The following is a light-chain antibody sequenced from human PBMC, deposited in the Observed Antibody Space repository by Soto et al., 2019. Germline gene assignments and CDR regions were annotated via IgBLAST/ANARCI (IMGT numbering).Light chain of an antibody. CDR1: SSNIGAGYD. Sequence: QSVLTQPPSVSGAPGQRVTISCTGSSSNIGAGYDVHWYQQLPGTAPKVLIYGNSNRPSGVPDRFSGSKSGTSASLAITGLQAEDEAGYYCQSYDSSLSGVVFGGGTKLPVL. V-gene: IGLV1-40*01. J-gene: IGLJ2*01. CDR3: QSYDSSLSGVV. CDR2: GNS.